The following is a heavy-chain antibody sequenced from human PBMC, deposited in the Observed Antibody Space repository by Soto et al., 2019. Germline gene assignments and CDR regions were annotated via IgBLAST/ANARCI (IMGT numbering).Heavy chain of an antibody. CDR3: AKASGYNSGWCHY. CDR1: GGTFSRHS. J-gene: IGHJ4*02. CDR2: IIPIFGTA. D-gene: IGHD6-19*01. Sequence: QVQLVQSGAEVRKPGSSVKVSCKASGGTFSRHSVSWVRQAPGQGLEWMGGIIPIFGTANHAQKFQGRVTIIADESTSTVYMELSSLRSEDTAIYYCAKASGYNSGWCHYWGQGTLVTVSS. V-gene: IGHV1-69*01.